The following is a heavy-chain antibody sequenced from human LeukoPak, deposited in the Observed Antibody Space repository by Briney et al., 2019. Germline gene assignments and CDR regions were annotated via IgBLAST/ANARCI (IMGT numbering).Heavy chain of an antibody. CDR3: ARVKGDYGDYGTNWFDP. CDR1: GGSISSYY. CDR2: IYYSGST. J-gene: IGHJ5*02. V-gene: IGHV4-59*01. D-gene: IGHD4-17*01. Sequence: PSETLSLTCTVSGGSISSYYWSWIRQPPGKGLEWIGYIYYSGSTNYNPSLKSRVTISVDTSKNQFSLKLSSVTAADTAVYYCARVKGDYGDYGTNWFDPWGQGTLVTVSS.